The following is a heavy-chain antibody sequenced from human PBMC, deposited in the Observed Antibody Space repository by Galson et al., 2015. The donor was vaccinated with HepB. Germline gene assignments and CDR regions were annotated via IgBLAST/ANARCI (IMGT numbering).Heavy chain of an antibody. V-gene: IGHV3-30*18. Sequence: SLRLSCAASGFTFSSYSMNWVRQAPGKGLEWVAVISYDGSNKYYADSVKGRFTISRDNSKNTLYLQMNSLRAEDTAVYYCAKDLGEGDAFDIWGQGTMVTVSS. CDR2: ISYDGSNK. J-gene: IGHJ3*02. CDR1: GFTFSSYS. D-gene: IGHD3-10*01. CDR3: AKDLGEGDAFDI.